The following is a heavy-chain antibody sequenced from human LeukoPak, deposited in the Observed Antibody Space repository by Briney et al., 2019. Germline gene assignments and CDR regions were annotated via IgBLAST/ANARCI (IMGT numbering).Heavy chain of an antibody. D-gene: IGHD1-20*01. CDR2: INHSGST. J-gene: IGHJ3*02. V-gene: IGHV4-34*01. Sequence: SETLSLTCAVYGGSFSVYDWSWIRQPPGKGLKWIGEINHSGSTNYKPSLKSRVTISVDTSKNQFSLNLSSVTAADTAVYYCARGVNNWNVDVFDIWGQGTMVTVSS. CDR3: ARGVNNWNVDVFDI. CDR1: GGSFSVYD.